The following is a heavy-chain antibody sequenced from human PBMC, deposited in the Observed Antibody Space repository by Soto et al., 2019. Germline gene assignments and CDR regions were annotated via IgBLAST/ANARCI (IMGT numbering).Heavy chain of an antibody. J-gene: IGHJ5*02. CDR1: GFTLSYW. V-gene: IGHV3-7*01. Sequence: EVQLVQSGGGLVQPGGSLRLSCTPSGFTLSYWMSWVRQAPGKGLEWVANIKEEGSEIQYVDSVKGRFTISRDTAKNSLXXXXXXXXXXXXXXXXXASPRAVTSXXDRWGXXTLVXVS. CDR3: ASPRAVTSXXDR. CDR2: IKEEGSEI. D-gene: IGHD4-17*01.